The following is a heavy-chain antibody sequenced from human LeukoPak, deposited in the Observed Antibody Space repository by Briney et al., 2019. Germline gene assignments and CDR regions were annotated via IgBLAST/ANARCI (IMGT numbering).Heavy chain of an antibody. Sequence: GGSLRLSCAASGFTVSDNYMSWVRQAPGKGLEWVSVLYSGGTTYYADPVKGRFTISRDNSKNTLYLQMSSLRAGDTAVYYCVRDRWPGLGDFWGQGTTVTVSS. D-gene: IGHD6-19*01. CDR1: GFTVSDNY. V-gene: IGHV3-66*01. J-gene: IGHJ6*02. CDR2: LYSGGTT. CDR3: VRDRWPGLGDF.